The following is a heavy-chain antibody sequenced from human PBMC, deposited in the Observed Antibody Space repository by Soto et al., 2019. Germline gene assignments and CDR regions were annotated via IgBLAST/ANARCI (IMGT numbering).Heavy chain of an antibody. D-gene: IGHD6-13*01. CDR3: ARLQAAVPHY. V-gene: IGHV4-39*01. Sequence: SQTLSLTWTASGDSISDSSSFWGWIRQHPGKRLEWIGSIFYDGYTVYTPSLKSRVTISVDTSKNQFSLKLTSVAAADTAIYFCARLQAAVPHYWGQGILVPVSS. CDR1: GDSISDSSSF. CDR2: IFYDGYT. J-gene: IGHJ4*02.